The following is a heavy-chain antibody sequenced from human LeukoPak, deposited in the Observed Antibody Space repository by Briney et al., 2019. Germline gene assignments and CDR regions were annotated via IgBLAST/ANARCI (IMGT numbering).Heavy chain of an antibody. CDR1: GYSISSGYY. CDR3: ARDGYNPVAFDI. Sequence: SETLSLTCTVSGYSISSGYYWGWIRQPPGKGLEWTGSIDHSGSTYYNPSLKSRITISVDTSKNQFSLKLSSVTAADTAVYYCARDGYNPVAFDIWGQGTVVTVSS. J-gene: IGHJ3*02. V-gene: IGHV4-38-2*02. D-gene: IGHD5-24*01. CDR2: IDHSGST.